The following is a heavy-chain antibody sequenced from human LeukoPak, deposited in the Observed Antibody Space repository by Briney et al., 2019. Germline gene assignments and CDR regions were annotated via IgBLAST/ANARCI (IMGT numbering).Heavy chain of an antibody. J-gene: IGHJ4*02. CDR2: INWNGGTT. V-gene: IGHV3-20*04. D-gene: IGHD3-22*01. CDR1: GFTFDDYA. CDR3: ARGVLRTSAYYGVDY. Sequence: GGSLRLSCAASGFTFDDYAMHWVRQAPEKGLEWVSGINWNGGTTRYADSVKGRFTISRDNAKNSLYLQMNSVRAEDTAFYYCARGVLRTSAYYGVDYWGQGTLVTVSS.